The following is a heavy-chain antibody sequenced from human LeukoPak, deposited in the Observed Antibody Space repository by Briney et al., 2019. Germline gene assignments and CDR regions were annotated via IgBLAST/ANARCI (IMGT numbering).Heavy chain of an antibody. CDR2: IHYTGST. CDR3: ARHLGGSGYYYNWFDP. Sequence: PSETLSLTCSVSGGSISTSNYWSWIRQPPGRGLEWIGYIHYTGSTNYNPSLKSRVTISVDTSKNQFSLKLSSVTAADTAAYYCARHLGGSGYYYNWFDPWGQGTLVTVSS. V-gene: IGHV4-59*08. D-gene: IGHD3-22*01. CDR1: GGSISTSNY. J-gene: IGHJ5*02.